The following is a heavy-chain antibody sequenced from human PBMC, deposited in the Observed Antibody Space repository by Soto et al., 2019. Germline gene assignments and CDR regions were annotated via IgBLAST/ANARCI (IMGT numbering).Heavy chain of an antibody. CDR1: GGSISSGGYS. D-gene: IGHD3-16*01. V-gene: IGHV4-30-2*01. CDR3: SREVAGGGIDY. Sequence: QLQLQESGSGLVKPSQTLSLTCAVSGGSISSGGYSWSWIRQPPGKGLEWTGYIYHSGSTYYKPSLKSRVTISLDRSKNRFSLNLSSVSAAATAVYYCSREVAGGGIDYWGQGTLVTVSS. J-gene: IGHJ4*02. CDR2: IYHSGST.